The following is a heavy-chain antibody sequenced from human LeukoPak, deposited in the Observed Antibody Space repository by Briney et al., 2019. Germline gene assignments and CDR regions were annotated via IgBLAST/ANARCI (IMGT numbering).Heavy chain of an antibody. CDR2: IYYSGST. CDR1: GGSITGYY. J-gene: IGHJ5*02. D-gene: IGHD6-13*01. V-gene: IGHV4-59*01. CDR3: ARDRSITWSRGWFDP. Sequence: PSETLSLTCTVSGGSITGYYWSWIRQPPGKGLEWIGYIYYSGSTNYNPSLKSRVTISVDTSKNQFSLKLSSVTAAGTAVYYCARDRSITWSRGWFDPWGQGTLVTVSS.